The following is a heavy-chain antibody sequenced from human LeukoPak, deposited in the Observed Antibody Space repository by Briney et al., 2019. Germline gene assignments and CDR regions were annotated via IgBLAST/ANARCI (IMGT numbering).Heavy chain of an antibody. CDR3: ARAGADESSSDWYYARSATRTFDY. J-gene: IGHJ4*02. CDR1: GFTFSSYS. D-gene: IGHD6-19*01. CDR2: ISSSSSYL. V-gene: IGHV3-21*01. Sequence: GGSLRLSCAAFGFTFSSYSINWVRQAPGKGLEWVSSISSSSSYLYYADSVKGRFTVSRDNAKNSLYLQMSSLRAEDTAVYYCARAGADESSSDWYYARSATRTFDYWGQGTLVTVSS.